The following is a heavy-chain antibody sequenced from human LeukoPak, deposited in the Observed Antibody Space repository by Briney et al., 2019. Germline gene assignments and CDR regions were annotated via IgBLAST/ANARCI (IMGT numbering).Heavy chain of an antibody. CDR2: IKQDGSEK. CDR3: ARDLSPVVPAAIDYFDY. CDR1: GFIFSSYS. V-gene: IGHV3-7*01. J-gene: IGHJ4*02. D-gene: IGHD2-2*01. Sequence: PGGSLRLSCAASGFIFSSYSMSWVRQAPGKGLEWVANIKQDGSEKYYVDSVKGRFTISRDNAKNSLYLQMNSLRAEDTAVYYCARDLSPVVPAAIDYFDYWGQGTLVTVSS.